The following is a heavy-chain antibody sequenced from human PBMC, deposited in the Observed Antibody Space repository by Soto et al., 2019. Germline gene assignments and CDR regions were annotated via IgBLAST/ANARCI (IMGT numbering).Heavy chain of an antibody. D-gene: IGHD2-15*01. V-gene: IGHV4-30-4*01. CDR3: ARGLYCLTGRCFPNLFDS. J-gene: IGHJ5*01. CDR1: GDSISTVDYF. CDR2: IYKSTTT. Sequence: QVHLLESGPGLVKPSQTLSLTCSVSGDSISTVDYFWAWIRQPPGQALEYIGYIYKSTTTYYNPSFESRVSISPDTSKRQFSLTVTSVTAADTAVYFCARGLYCLTGRCFPNLFDSWGQGTLVTVSS.